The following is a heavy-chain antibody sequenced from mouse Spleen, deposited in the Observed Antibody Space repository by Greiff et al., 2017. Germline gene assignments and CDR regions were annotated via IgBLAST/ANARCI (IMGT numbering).Heavy chain of an antibody. CDR2: INPSTGYT. J-gene: IGHJ3*01. CDR1: GYTFTSYW. CDR3: ARSDTATSFAY. Sequence: VQVVESGAELAKPGASVKMSCKASGYTFTSYWMHWVKQRPGQGLEWIGYINPSTGYTEYNQKFKDKATLTADESSSTAYMQLSSLTSEDSAVYYCARSDTATSFAYWGQGTLVTVSA. D-gene: IGHD1-2*01. V-gene: IGHV1-7*01.